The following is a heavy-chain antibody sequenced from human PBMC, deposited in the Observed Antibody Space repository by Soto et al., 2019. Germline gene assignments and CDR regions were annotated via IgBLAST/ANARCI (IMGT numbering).Heavy chain of an antibody. CDR1: GYTCAGYY. CDR3: ARGESGYYPAGAFDI. CDR2: INPNSGGT. J-gene: IGHJ3*02. Sequence: GAQVKVACKASGYTCAGYYMHWVRQSPGQGLEWMGWINPNSGGTNYAQKFQGRVTMTRDTSISTAYMELSRLRSDDTAVYYCARGESGYYPAGAFDIWGQGTMVTVSS. D-gene: IGHD3-22*01. V-gene: IGHV1-2*02.